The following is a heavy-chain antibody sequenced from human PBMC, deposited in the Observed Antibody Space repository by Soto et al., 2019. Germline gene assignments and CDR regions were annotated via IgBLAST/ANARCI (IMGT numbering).Heavy chain of an antibody. J-gene: IGHJ4*02. D-gene: IGHD5-18*01. CDR3: ARRGFSYCRLNPKRKAIDY. CDR1: GGSFSGYY. CDR2: INHSGST. V-gene: IGHV4-34*01. Sequence: QEQLQQWGAGLLKPSETLSLTCAVYGGSFSGYYWSWIRQPPGKGLDWIGEINHSGSTNYNPSLQSRVTISGDTSNNPFSVKLSSVTAAYTAESYCARRGFSYCRLNPKRKAIDYWCQGTLVTVSA.